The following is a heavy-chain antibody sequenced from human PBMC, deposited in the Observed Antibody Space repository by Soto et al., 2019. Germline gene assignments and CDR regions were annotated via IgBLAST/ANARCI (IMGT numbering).Heavy chain of an antibody. Sequence: PGGSLRLSCAASEFSFRSYWMTWVRQAPGKGLEWVALINEDGSQKYYVGSVKGRFIISRGNAKDSVYMQMDSLRAGDTAVYFCARVGRYGWDFDHWGQGTLVTVSS. D-gene: IGHD5-18*01. CDR3: ARVGRYGWDFDH. CDR1: EFSFRSYW. J-gene: IGHJ4*02. CDR2: INEDGSQK. V-gene: IGHV3-7*01.